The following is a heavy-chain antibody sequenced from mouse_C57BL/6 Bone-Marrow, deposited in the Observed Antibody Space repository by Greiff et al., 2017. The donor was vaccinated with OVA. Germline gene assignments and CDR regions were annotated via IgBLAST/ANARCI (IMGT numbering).Heavy chain of an antibody. D-gene: IGHD2-4*01. CDR1: GFTFSSYG. J-gene: IGHJ3*01. CDR2: ISSGGSYT. V-gene: IGHV5-6*02. Sequence: EVMLVESGGDLVKPGGSLKLSCAASGFTFSSYGMSWVRQTPDKRLEWVATISSGGSYTYYPDSVKGRFTISRDNAKNTLYLQMSSLKSEDTAMYYCARRDYDVGWFAYWGQGTLVTVSA. CDR3: ARRDYDVGWFAY.